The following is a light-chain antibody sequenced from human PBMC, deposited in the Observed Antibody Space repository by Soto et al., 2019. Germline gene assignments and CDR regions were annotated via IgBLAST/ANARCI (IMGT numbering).Light chain of an antibody. CDR3: GTWDSSLIASAV. V-gene: IGLV1-51*01. J-gene: IGLJ1*01. CDR2: DNN. CDR1: SSNIGAGYD. Sequence: QSVLTQPPSVSGAPGQRVTISCTGSSSNIGAGYDVHWYQQLPGTAPKLLIYDNNKRPSGIPDRFSGSKSGTSATLGITGLQTGDVADYYCGTWDSSLIASAVCGTGTKGTVL.